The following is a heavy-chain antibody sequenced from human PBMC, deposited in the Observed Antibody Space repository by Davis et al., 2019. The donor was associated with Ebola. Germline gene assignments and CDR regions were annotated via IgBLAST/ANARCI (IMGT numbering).Heavy chain of an antibody. CDR1: ADTLNKLS. Sequence: ASVKVSCKVSADTLNKLSIHWLRQAAGKGLEWMGRFDPEDGERIYAQKFQGRVTMTDDTSTDTAYMKLTSLRYEDTAVYYCAIGGRAGGFDYWGQGTLVTVSS. CDR2: FDPEDGER. J-gene: IGHJ4*02. CDR3: AIGGRAGGFDY. V-gene: IGHV1-24*01.